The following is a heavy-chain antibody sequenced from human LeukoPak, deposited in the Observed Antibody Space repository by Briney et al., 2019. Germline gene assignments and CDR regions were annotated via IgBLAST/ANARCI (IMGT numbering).Heavy chain of an antibody. D-gene: IGHD6-6*01. V-gene: IGHV4-4*09. Sequence: SETLSLTCTVSGGSISSYYWSWIRQPPGKGLEWIGYIYTSGSTNYNPSLKSRVTISVDTSKNQFSLKLSSVTAADTAVYYCARRIAARGWFYPWGQGTLVTLSS. CDR1: GGSISSYY. J-gene: IGHJ5*02. CDR3: ARRIAARGWFYP. CDR2: IYTSGST.